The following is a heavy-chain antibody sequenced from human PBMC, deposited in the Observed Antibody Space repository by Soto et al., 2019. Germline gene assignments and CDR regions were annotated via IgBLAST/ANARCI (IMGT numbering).Heavy chain of an antibody. D-gene: IGHD3-10*01. CDR1: GFTVSEFW. V-gene: IGHV3-7*03. CDR3: ARAVVLRGWLAALSDY. J-gene: IGHJ4*02. Sequence: GGSLRLSCAVSGFTVSEFWMTWLRQAPGKGPEWVANTNQDGTEKNYVASVKGRFTISRDNSKKLLYLQMNSLRAEDTAIYYCARAVVLRGWLAALSDYWGQGTLVTVSS. CDR2: TNQDGTEK.